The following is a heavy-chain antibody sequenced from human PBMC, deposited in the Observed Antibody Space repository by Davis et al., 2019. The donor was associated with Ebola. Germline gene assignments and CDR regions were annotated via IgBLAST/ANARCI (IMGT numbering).Heavy chain of an antibody. D-gene: IGHD3-10*01. V-gene: IGHV4-61*01. CDR1: GASVSSGHNY. J-gene: IGHJ6*04. CDR3: ARDVGLLWFGESFPLDV. CDR2: IFYSGAT. Sequence: MPSETLSLTCTVSGASVSSGHNYWSWIRQPPGKGLEWIGYIFYSGATTYNPSLRSRATISVDTSKNQFSLKLSSVTAADTAVYYCARDVGLLWFGESFPLDVWGKGTTVTVSS.